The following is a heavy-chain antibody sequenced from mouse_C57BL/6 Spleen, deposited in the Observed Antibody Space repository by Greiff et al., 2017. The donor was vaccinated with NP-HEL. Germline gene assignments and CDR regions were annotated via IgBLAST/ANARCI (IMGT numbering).Heavy chain of an antibody. Sequence: QVQLQQSGPELVKPGASVKLSCKASGYTFTSYDINWVKQRPGQGLEWIGNINPSNGGTNYNEKFKSKATLTVDKSSSTAYMQLSSLTSEDSAVYYCARGWLSRVYFDYWGQGTTLTVSS. D-gene: IGHD2-3*01. CDR2: INPSNGGT. V-gene: IGHV1-53*01. CDR1: GYTFTSYD. CDR3: ARGWLSRVYFDY. J-gene: IGHJ2*01.